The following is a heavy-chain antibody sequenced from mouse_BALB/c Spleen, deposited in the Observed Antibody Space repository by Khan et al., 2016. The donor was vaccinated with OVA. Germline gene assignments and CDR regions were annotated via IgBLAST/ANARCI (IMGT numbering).Heavy chain of an antibody. D-gene: IGHD6-1*01. Sequence: QVQLKQSGPGLVAPSQSLSISCTVSGFSLTDYGVSWIRQPPGKGLEWLGVISGGGITYYNSALKSKLSIITDNSNSQAFLKINSLQTYDTSMYFCTKHLSLCPDYFDYWGQGTMLTVSA. CDR1: GFSLTDYG. V-gene: IGHV2-6-5*01. J-gene: IGHJ2*01. CDR2: ISGGGIT. CDR3: TKHLSLCPDYFDY.